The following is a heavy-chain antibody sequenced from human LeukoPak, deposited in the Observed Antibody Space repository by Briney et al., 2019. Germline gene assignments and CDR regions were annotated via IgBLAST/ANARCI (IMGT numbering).Heavy chain of an antibody. Sequence: PGGSLRLSCAASGFTFSSYAMSWVRQAPGKGPEWVSAISGSGGSTYYADSVKGRFTISRDNSKNTLYLQMNSLRAEDTAVYYCARDIRHYYDSSGYDREDAFDIWGQGTMVTVSS. CDR1: GFTFSSYA. CDR2: ISGSGGST. V-gene: IGHV3-23*01. D-gene: IGHD3-22*01. J-gene: IGHJ3*02. CDR3: ARDIRHYYDSSGYDREDAFDI.